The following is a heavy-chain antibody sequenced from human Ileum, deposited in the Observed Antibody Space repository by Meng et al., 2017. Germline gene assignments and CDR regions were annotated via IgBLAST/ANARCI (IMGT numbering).Heavy chain of an antibody. Sequence: EVQLVESGGGLAPPGGSLRLSCAASGFTFTDHWMHWVRQGPGKGLVWVSRINPDGSNPTYADSVKGRFTISRDNAKNTLYLQMYSLTVDDTAIYYCVCFGGFSGFDPWGQGTLVTVSS. CDR2: INPDGSNP. CDR3: VCFGGFSGFDP. V-gene: IGHV3-74*01. J-gene: IGHJ5*02. D-gene: IGHD3-10*01. CDR1: GFTFTDHW.